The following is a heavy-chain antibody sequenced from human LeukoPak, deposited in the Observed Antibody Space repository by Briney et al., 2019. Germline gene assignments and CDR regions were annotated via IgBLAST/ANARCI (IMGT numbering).Heavy chain of an antibody. Sequence: PSETLSLTCAVYGGSFSDYYWSWIRQPPGKGLEWIGEINHNGDANYNPSLKSRVTISVDTSKNQSSLKINSVAAADTALYYCARGGYSYGHKEREFDSWGQGTLVTASS. CDR1: GGSFSDYY. CDR2: INHNGDA. J-gene: IGHJ4*02. CDR3: ARGGYSYGHKEREFDS. D-gene: IGHD5-18*01. V-gene: IGHV4-34*01.